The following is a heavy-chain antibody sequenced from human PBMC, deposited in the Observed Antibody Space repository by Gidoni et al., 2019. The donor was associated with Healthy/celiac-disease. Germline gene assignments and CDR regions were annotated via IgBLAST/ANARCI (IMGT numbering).Heavy chain of an antibody. Sequence: QGQLLRSGAEVKKPGASVMVSCKSSGYTVTNYYMNWVRQAPGQGLEWMGIINPSGGSTSYAQKFQGRVTMTRDTSTSTVYMELSSLRSEDTAVYYCAREMFYDQRYYFDYWGQGTLVTVSS. CDR1: GYTVTNYY. J-gene: IGHJ4*02. D-gene: IGHD5-12*01. CDR3: AREMFYDQRYYFDY. V-gene: IGHV1-46*01. CDR2: INPSGGST.